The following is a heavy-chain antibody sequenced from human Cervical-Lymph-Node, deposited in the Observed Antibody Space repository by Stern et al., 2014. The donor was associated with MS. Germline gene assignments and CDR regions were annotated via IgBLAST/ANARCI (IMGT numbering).Heavy chain of an antibody. J-gene: IGHJ4*02. CDR1: GFTFSTYA. CDR2: ISSDGRNT. CDR3: AREDYYGSGSPLDY. Sequence: VQLVESGGGVVQPGGSLRLSCAASGFTFSTYAMHWVRQAPGKGLEWMAFISSDGRNTYSRDSVKGRFTISRDNYKDTLYLQMNSLRVEDTAVYYCAREDYYGSGSPLDYWGQGTLVTVSS. V-gene: IGHV3-30*04. D-gene: IGHD3-10*01.